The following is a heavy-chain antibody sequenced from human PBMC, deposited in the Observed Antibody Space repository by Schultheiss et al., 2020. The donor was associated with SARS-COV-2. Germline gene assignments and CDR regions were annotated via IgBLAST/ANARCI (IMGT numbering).Heavy chain of an antibody. Sequence: GGSLRLSCAASGFTFSSYWMSWVRQAPGKGLEWVAVMSYDGSNKYYADSVKGRFTISRDNSKNTLYLQMNSLRAEDTAVYYCARGDSSIAAAKGPYYYGMDVWGQGTTVTVSS. J-gene: IGHJ6*02. CDR3: ARGDSSIAAAKGPYYYGMDV. CDR2: MSYDGSNK. CDR1: GFTFSSYW. D-gene: IGHD6-13*01. V-gene: IGHV3-30*07.